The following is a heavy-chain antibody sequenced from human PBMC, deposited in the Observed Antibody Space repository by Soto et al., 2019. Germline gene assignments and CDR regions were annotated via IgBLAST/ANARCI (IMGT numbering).Heavy chain of an antibody. V-gene: IGHV4-31*03. CDR1: GGSISSGGYY. D-gene: IGHD6-6*01. CDR2: IYYSGST. J-gene: IGHJ5*02. CDR3: ARESVAHNPEYSSSSWYNWFDP. Sequence: SETLSLTCTVSGGSISSGGYYWSWIRQHPGKGLEWIGYIYYSGSTYYNPSLKSRVTISVDTSKNQFSLKLSSVTAADTAVYYCARESVAHNPEYSSSSWYNWFDPWGQGTPVTVSS.